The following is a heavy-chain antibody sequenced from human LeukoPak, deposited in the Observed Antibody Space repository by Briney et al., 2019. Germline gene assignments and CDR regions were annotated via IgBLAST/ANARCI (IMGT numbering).Heavy chain of an antibody. CDR3: AREGTGVWFGEFRPIDC. V-gene: IGHV1-2*02. Sequence: ASVKVSCKASGYTFTDYYMHWVRQAPGQGLEWMGWINPNKGGTKYAQKFQGRVTMTRDTSISTAYMELSRLRSDDTAVYYCAREGTGVWFGEFRPIDCWGQGTLVTVSS. D-gene: IGHD3-10*01. CDR1: GYTFTDYY. CDR2: INPNKGGT. J-gene: IGHJ4*02.